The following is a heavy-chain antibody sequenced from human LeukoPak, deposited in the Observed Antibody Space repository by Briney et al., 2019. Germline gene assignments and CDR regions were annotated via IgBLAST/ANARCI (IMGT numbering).Heavy chain of an antibody. CDR1: GFTLSDYY. J-gene: IGHJ5*02. D-gene: IGHD6-13*01. V-gene: IGHV3-11*04. CDR3: ARDPSYSSSSRWFDP. Sequence: PGGSLRLSCAASGFTLSDYYMNWIRQAPGKGLEWLSYISSSGTTIYYADSVKGRFTISRDNAKNLLYLQMNSLRAEDTAVYYCARDPSYSSSSRWFDPWGQGTLVTVSS. CDR2: ISSSGTTI.